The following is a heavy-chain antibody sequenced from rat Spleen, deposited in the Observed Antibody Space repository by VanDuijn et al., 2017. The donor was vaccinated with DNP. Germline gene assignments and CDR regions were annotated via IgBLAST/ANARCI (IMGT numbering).Heavy chain of an antibody. D-gene: IGHD4-3*01. CDR1: GFSLTSYH. J-gene: IGHJ2*01. V-gene: IGHV2-43*01. CDR3: TRTGSYKSGYYFDY. Sequence: QVQLKESGPGLVQPSQTLSLACTVSGFSLTSYHVHWIRQPSGKGLEWMGTMWSGDTTDFNPALKPRLSISRDTSKSQVFLEMDSLKTDDTAIYFCTRTGSYKSGYYFDYWGQGVMVTVSS. CDR2: MWSGDTT.